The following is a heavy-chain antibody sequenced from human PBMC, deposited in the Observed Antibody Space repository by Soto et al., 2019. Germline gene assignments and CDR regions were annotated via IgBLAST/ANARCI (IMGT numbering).Heavy chain of an antibody. V-gene: IGHV3-30*18. D-gene: IGHD3-16*01. CDR2: ISYDGSNK. Sequence: PGGSLRLSCAASGFTFSSYGMHWVRQAPGKGLESVAVISYDGSNKYYADSVKGRFTISRDNSKNTLYLQMNSLRAEDTAVYYCAKDGGDGYGMDVWGQWTTVIVSS. CDR3: AKDGGDGYGMDV. CDR1: GFTFSSYG. J-gene: IGHJ6*02.